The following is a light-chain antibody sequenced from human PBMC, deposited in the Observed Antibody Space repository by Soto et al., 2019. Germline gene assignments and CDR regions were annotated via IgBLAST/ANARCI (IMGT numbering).Light chain of an antibody. J-gene: IGKJ4*01. Sequence: DIQMTQSPSTLSASVGDRVTITCRASQSISSWLAWYQQKPGKAPKLLIYKASSLESGVPSRLSGSGSGTEFTLTLNSLQPDDFATYYCQQYNSNPLTFGGGTKVEIK. CDR2: KAS. V-gene: IGKV1-5*03. CDR1: QSISSW. CDR3: QQYNSNPLT.